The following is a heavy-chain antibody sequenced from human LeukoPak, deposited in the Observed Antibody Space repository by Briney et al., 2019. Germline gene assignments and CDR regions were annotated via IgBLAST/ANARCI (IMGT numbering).Heavy chain of an antibody. Sequence: PSQTLSLTCTVSGGSISTGGYYWTWIRQHPGKGLEWIGYIYNSGTTHYNPSLESRVTISGDTSKNQFSLKLNSVTAADTAVYYCARTAGWSYGFDYWGQGTLVTVSS. D-gene: IGHD5-18*01. J-gene: IGHJ4*02. CDR3: ARTAGWSYGFDY. CDR2: IYNSGTT. V-gene: IGHV4-31*03. CDR1: GGSISTGGYY.